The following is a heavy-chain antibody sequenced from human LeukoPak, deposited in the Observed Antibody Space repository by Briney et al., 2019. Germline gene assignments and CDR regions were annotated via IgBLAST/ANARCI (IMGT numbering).Heavy chain of an antibody. V-gene: IGHV3-23*01. D-gene: IGHD3-22*01. J-gene: IGHJ3*02. CDR2: ISGSGAST. Sequence: GGSLRLSCAASGFTFDSYAMSWVRQAPGKWLEWLSSISGSGASTYYADSVKGRFTISRDNSKNTLYLQMNSPRAEDTAVYYCAKGHDSGGYYYLQAFDIWGQGTMVTVSS. CDR3: AKGHDSGGYYYLQAFDI. CDR1: GFTFDSYA.